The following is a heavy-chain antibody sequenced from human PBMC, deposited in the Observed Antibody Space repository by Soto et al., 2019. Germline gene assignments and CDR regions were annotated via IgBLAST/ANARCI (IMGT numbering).Heavy chain of an antibody. D-gene: IGHD3-3*01. V-gene: IGHV3-74*01. J-gene: IGHJ4*02. CDR1: GFTLSDYW. CDR2: ISVDGGDT. Sequence: LRLSCAASGFTLSDYWMHWVRQVPGKGLLWVSRISVDGGDTTYADSVKGRFTISRDNAKNSLYLQMNSLRAEDTAVYYCARGEEYYDFWSGYSLDYWGQGTLVTVSS. CDR3: ARGEEYYDFWSGYSLDY.